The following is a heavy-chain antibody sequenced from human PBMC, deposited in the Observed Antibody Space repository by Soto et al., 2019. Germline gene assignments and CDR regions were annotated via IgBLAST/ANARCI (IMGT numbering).Heavy chain of an antibody. CDR3: ARDRVDCGGDCYSVYYYDGMDV. D-gene: IGHD2-21*02. CDR2: IYTSGST. V-gene: IGHV4-4*07. J-gene: IGHJ6*02. Sequence: SETLSLTCTVSGGSISSYYLSWIRQPAGKGLEWIGRIYTSGSTNYHPSFKSRVPMLVDTAKVQFSLNLSSVTAADTAVYYCARDRVDCGGDCYSVYYYDGMDVWGQGTTVTVSS. CDR1: GGSISSYY.